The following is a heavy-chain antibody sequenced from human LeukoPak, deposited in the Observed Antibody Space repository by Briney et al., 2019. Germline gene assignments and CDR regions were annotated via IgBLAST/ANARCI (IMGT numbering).Heavy chain of an antibody. CDR1: GFTFSSYA. Sequence: HPGGSLRLSCAASGFTFSSYAMHWVRQAPGKGLEWVAVISYDGSNKYYADSVKGRFTISRDNSKNTLYLQMNSLRAEDTAVYYCASTVTTIVYWGQGTLVTVSS. CDR3: ASTVTTIVY. J-gene: IGHJ4*02. D-gene: IGHD4-17*01. V-gene: IGHV3-30-3*01. CDR2: ISYDGSNK.